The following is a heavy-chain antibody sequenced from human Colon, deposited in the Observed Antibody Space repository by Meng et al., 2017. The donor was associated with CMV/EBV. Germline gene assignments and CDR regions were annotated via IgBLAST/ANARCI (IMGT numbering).Heavy chain of an antibody. CDR1: GFTFSSYS. D-gene: IGHD6-13*01. V-gene: IGHV3-21*01. J-gene: IGHJ6*02. Sequence: GESLKISCAASGFTFSSYSMNWVRQAPGKGLEWVSSISSSSSYIYYADSVKGRFTISRDNAKNSLYLQMNSLRAEDTAVYYCASYSSYYYGMDVWGQETTVTVSS. CDR3: ASYSSYYYGMDV. CDR2: ISSSSSYI.